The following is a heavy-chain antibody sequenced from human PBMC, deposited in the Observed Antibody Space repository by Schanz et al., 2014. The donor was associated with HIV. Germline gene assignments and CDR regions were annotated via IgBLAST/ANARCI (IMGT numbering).Heavy chain of an antibody. D-gene: IGHD3-10*01. Sequence: EVQLVESGGGMVQPGRSLRLSCAASGFTFDDYAMHWVRQAPGKGLEWVSGISYSGGITDYADSVKGRFTISKDISKNTLYLQMNSLSAEDSAVYYCAKGSSLWSFYYGMDVWGQGTTVTVSS. CDR3: AKGSSLWSFYYGMDV. V-gene: IGHV3-23*04. CDR1: GFTFDDYA. CDR2: ISYSGGIT. J-gene: IGHJ6*02.